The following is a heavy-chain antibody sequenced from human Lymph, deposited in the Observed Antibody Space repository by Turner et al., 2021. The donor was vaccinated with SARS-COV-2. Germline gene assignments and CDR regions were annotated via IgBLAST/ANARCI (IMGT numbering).Heavy chain of an antibody. J-gene: IGHJ6*02. CDR2: IIPRLGIA. V-gene: IGHV1-69*10. CDR3: ARIVAPGMGGGVYYYYYGMDV. Sequence: QVQLVQSGAEVKKPGSSVKVSCKASGGTFSSSAISWVRQAPGQGLEWMGVIIPRLGIANYAQKFQGRVTITADKSPSTAYMGLSSLRAEDTAVYYCARIVAPGMGGGVYYYYYGMDVWGQGTTVTVSS. CDR1: GGTFSSSA. D-gene: IGHD6-13*01.